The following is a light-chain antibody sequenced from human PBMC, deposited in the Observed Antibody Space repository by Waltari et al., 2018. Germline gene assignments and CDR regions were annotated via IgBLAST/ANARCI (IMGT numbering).Light chain of an antibody. CDR2: DVN. CDR3: SSFTSTHTYV. V-gene: IGLV2-14*03. CDR1: SSDVGGYNY. Sequence: QSALTQPASVSGSPGQSITISCTGTSSDVGGYNYVAWYQKHPGKAPKLIIYDVNNWPSGVSNRFAVSKSGNTASLTISGLQAEDEADYFCSSFTSTHTYVFGSGTKVNVL. J-gene: IGLJ1*01.